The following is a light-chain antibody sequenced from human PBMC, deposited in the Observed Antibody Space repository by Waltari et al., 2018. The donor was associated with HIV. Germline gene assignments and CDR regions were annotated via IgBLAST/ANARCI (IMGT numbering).Light chain of an antibody. V-gene: IGLV3-21*02. CDR2: YND. J-gene: IGLJ1*01. CDR1: TIGRRS. Sequence: SFVLTQPPSVSLAPGQTATITCGGNTIGRRSVHWYQQKPGQAPVLVIYYNDDRPAGIPERFSGSKSGNTATLTITRVEVGDEADYYCQVWDSDSDHYVFGTGTEVTVL. CDR3: QVWDSDSDHYV.